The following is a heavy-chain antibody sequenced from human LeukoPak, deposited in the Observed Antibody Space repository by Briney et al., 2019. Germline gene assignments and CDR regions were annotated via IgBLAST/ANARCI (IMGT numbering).Heavy chain of an antibody. D-gene: IGHD3-3*01. CDR1: GGSVTSTNR. CDR3: AREGGFYRPLDY. Sequence: PSGTLSLTCGVSGGSVTSTNRWTWVRPPPGRGLEWIGEVHLDGRTNYDPSLKSRLTMSGDLSENHISLKLTSVTAADPAVYYCAREGGFYRPLDYSGQGPLVTVSS. CDR2: VHLDGRT. J-gene: IGHJ4*02. V-gene: IGHV4-4*02.